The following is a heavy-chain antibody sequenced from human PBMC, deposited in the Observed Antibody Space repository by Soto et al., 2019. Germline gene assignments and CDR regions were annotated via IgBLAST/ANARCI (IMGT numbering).Heavy chain of an antibody. CDR3: AKGRSYYYYYGVDV. V-gene: IGHV1-69*02. Sequence: ASVKVSCKASGDTFSFYTINWVRQAPGLGLEWMGRVNPILSMSNYAQKFQGRVTMTADKSTSTAYMELSSLRSEDTALYYCAKGRSYYYYYGVDVWGQGTTVTVSS. J-gene: IGHJ6*02. CDR2: VNPILSMS. CDR1: GDTFSFYT.